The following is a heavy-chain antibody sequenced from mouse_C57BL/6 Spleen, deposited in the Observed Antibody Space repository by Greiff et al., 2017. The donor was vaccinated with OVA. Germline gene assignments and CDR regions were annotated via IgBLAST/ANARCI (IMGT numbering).Heavy chain of an antibody. Sequence: VKLVESGAELMKPGASVKLSCKATGYTFTGYWIEWVKQRPGHGLEWIGEILPGSGSTNYNEKFKGKATFTADKSSNTAYMQRSSQTTEDSAIYYCARNPSIYYYARDYWGQGTSVTVSS. CDR3: ARNPSIYYYARDY. V-gene: IGHV1-9*01. J-gene: IGHJ4*01. CDR1: GYTFTGYW. CDR2: ILPGSGST.